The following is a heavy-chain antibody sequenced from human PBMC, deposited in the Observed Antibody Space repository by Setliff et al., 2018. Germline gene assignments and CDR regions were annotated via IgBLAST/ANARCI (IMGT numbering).Heavy chain of an antibody. V-gene: IGHV3-48*01. D-gene: IGHD6-19*01. CDR1: GFAFSTYA. J-gene: IGHJ4*02. Sequence: PGGSLRLSCAASGFAFSTYAVSWVRQAPGKGLEWVSFISSSSTSIYYADSVKGRFTISRDNAKNSLYLQVNSLRADDTAVYYCARGEPVAGTFDYWGQGTLVTVSS. CDR2: ISSSSTSI. CDR3: ARGEPVAGTFDY.